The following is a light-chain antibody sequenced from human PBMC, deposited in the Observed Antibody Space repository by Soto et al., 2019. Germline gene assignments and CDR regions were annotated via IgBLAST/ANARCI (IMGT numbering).Light chain of an antibody. V-gene: IGLV2-14*01. CDR2: DVS. CDR3: SSYTSSSTRV. Sequence: SVLTKPASVLWAPGQSIPPSFPGNRNYVGGYNYVSWYQQHPGKAPKRMIYDVSNRPSGVSNRFSGSKSGNTASLSISGLQAEDEADYYCSSYTSSSTRVFGNGTKVTVL. CDR1: RNYVGGYNY. J-gene: IGLJ1*01.